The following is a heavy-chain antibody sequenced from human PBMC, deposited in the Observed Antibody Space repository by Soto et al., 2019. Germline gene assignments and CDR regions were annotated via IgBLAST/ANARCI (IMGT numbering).Heavy chain of an antibody. CDR3: ARGGGPYSNYLPFDP. CDR1: GGTSSSYT. CDR2: MNPNSGNT. D-gene: IGHD4-4*01. V-gene: IGHV1-8*02. J-gene: IGHJ5*02. Sequence: GASVKVSCKASGGTSSSYTINWVRQATGQGLEWMGWMNPNSGNTGYAQKFQGRVTMTRNTSISAAYMELSSLRSEDTAVYYCARGGGPYSNYLPFDPWGQGTLVTVSS.